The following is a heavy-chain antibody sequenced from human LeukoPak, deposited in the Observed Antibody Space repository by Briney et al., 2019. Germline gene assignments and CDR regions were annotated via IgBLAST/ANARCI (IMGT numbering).Heavy chain of an antibody. J-gene: IGHJ4*02. CDR2: ITSAGNFI. V-gene: IGHV3-21*01. Sequence: GGSLRLSCAASGFTVSSNYMSWVRQAPGKGLEWVSSITSAGNFIYYADSLRGRFTVSRDNAKNSLYLQMNRLRAEDTAMYYCARDLWDHWGQGTLVTVSS. CDR1: GFTVSSNY. CDR3: ARDLWDH.